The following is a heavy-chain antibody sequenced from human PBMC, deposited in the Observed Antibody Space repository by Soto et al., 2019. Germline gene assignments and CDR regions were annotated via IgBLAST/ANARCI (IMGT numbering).Heavy chain of an antibody. CDR3: AKDTSGYYTFDY. CDR1: GFTFSSYA. D-gene: IGHD3-22*01. Sequence: GGSLRLSCAASGFTFSSYAMSWVRQAPGKGLEWVSAISGSGGSTYYADSVEGRFTISRDNSKNTLYLQMNSLRAEDTAVYYCAKDTSGYYTFDYWGQGTLVTVSS. J-gene: IGHJ4*02. CDR2: ISGSGGST. V-gene: IGHV3-23*01.